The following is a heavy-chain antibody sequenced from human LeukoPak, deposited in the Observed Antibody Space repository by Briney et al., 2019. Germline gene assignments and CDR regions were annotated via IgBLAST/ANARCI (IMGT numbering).Heavy chain of an antibody. D-gene: IGHD2-15*01. J-gene: IGHJ5*02. CDR1: GYSINNYW. CDR2: IYPADSDV. CDR3: ARQEYCSGGSCYTWFDP. V-gene: IGHV5-51*01. Sequence: GESLKISCKGSGYSINNYWIGWVRQMPGKGLEWMGIIYPADSDVRYSPSFQGQVTISADKSISTVYLQWSSLKASDTAMYYCARQEYCSGGSCYTWFDPWGQGTLVTVSS.